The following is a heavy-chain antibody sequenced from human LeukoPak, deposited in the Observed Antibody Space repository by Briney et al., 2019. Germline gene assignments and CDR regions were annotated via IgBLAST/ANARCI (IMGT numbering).Heavy chain of an antibody. CDR2: TSRSGSTK. J-gene: IGHJ6*02. CDR3: ARESGNYYGLDV. D-gene: IGHD1-14*01. V-gene: IGHV3-48*03. CDR1: GFTFSSYE. Sequence: PGGSLRLSCEASGFTFSSYEMNWVRQAPGKGLEWVSYTSRSGSTKYYADSVKGRFTISTDNAKNSLYLQMNSLRAEDTAVYYCARESGNYYGLDVWGQGTTVTVSS.